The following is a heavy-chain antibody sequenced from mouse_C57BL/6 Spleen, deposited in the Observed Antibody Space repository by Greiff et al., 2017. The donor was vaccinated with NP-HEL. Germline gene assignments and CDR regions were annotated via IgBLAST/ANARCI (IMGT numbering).Heavy chain of an antibody. Sequence: EVQLQQSGPELVKPGASVKISCKASGYTFTDYYMNWVKQSHGKSLEWIGDINPNNGGTSYNQKFKGKATLTVDKSSSTAYMELRSLTSEDSAVYYCARMDIYYDYHGGYFDVWGTGTTVTVSS. V-gene: IGHV1-26*01. D-gene: IGHD2-4*01. CDR1: GYTFTDYY. J-gene: IGHJ1*03. CDR2: INPNNGGT. CDR3: ARMDIYYDYHGGYFDV.